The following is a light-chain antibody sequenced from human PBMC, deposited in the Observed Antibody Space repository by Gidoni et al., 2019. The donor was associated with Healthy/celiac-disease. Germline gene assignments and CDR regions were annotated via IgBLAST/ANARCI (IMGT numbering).Light chain of an antibody. CDR3: QSADSSGTWV. CDR1: ALPKQY. J-gene: IGLJ3*02. V-gene: IGLV3-25*03. CDR2: TDS. Sequence: SYELTQPPSESVSPGQPARITCSGDALPKQYAYWYQQKPGQAPVLVTYTDSARPSGIPERFSGSSSGTTVTLTIIGVQAEDEADYYCQSADSSGTWVFGGGTKLTV.